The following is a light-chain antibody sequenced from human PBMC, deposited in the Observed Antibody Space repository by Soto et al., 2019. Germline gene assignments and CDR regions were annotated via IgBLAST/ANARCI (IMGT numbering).Light chain of an antibody. CDR1: SSDVDSNNY. CDR2: DVS. J-gene: IGLJ1*01. V-gene: IGLV2-14*01. CDR3: SSYTSSSTLPSYV. Sequence: QSVLTQPASVSGSPGQSITISCTGTSSDVDSNNYASWYQQHPGKAPKLMIYDVSNRPSGVSNRFSGSKSGNTASLTISGLQAEDVADYYCSSYTSSSTLPSYVFGTGTKVTVL.